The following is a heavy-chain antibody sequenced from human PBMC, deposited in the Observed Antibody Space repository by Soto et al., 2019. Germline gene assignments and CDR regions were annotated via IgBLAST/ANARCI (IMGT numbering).Heavy chain of an antibody. CDR3: ARGGSYYAN. D-gene: IGHD1-26*01. CDR1: GDTHTIYF. CDR2: INSVSGGA. Sequence: QVQLVQSGAEVKQPGASVRVSCKASGDTHTIYFIHWLRQAPGQGLEWMGWINSVSGGANYAPRFQGRVAMTRDRSSATAFMELSRLRSDDTAVYYCARGGSYYANWGQGTRVTVSS. V-gene: IGHV1-2*02. J-gene: IGHJ4*02.